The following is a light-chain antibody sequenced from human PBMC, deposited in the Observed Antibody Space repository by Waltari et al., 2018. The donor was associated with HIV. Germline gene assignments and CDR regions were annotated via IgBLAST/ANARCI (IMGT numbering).Light chain of an antibody. CDR1: SSNIGSNT. V-gene: IGLV1-44*01. CDR2: SNN. CDR3: AACDDSLTWV. Sequence: QSVLTQPPSASGTPGQRVTISCSGSSSNIGSNTVNWYQQLPGTAPKLLIYSNNQRPSGVPDRFSGSKSGTSASLAISGLQSEDEADYYCAACDDSLTWVFGGGTKLTVL. J-gene: IGLJ3*02.